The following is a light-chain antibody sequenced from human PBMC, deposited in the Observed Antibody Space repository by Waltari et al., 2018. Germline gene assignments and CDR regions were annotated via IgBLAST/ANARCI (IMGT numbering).Light chain of an antibody. CDR3: QQRRRLPLT. V-gene: IGKV3-11*01. CDR2: DTS. J-gene: IGKJ4*01. CDR1: QTVDTY. Sequence: EIVLTQSPATLSLSPGERATLSCRASQTVDTYLAWYQQRPGQAPRLLIYDTSNRATGIPDRFSGSGSETDFTLTISRLEPEDFAVYYCQQRRRLPLTFGGGSKVEI.